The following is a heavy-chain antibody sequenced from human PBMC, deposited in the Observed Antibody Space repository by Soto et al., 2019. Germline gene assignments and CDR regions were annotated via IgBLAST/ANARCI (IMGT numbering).Heavy chain of an antibody. J-gene: IGHJ3*02. V-gene: IGHV1-69*04. CDR3: ARDRGWYCSGGSCYVDAFDI. D-gene: IGHD2-15*01. CDR2: IIPILGIA. Sequence: GASVKVSCKASGGTFSSYTISWVRQAPGQGLEWMGRIIPILGIANYAQKFQGRVTITADKSTSTAYMELSSLRSEDTAVYYCARDRGWYCSGGSCYVDAFDIWGQGTMVTVSS. CDR1: GGTFSSYT.